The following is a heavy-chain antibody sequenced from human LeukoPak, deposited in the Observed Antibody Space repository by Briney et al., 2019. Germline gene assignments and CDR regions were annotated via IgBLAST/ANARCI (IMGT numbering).Heavy chain of an antibody. J-gene: IGHJ6*02. CDR1: GFTFSNAW. V-gene: IGHV3-15*01. D-gene: IGHD3/OR15-3a*01. Sequence: GGSLRLSCAASGFTFSNAWMSWVRQAPGKGLEWVGRIKSKTDGGTTDYAAPVKGRFTISRDDSKNTLYLQMNSLKTEDTAVYYCSGTWYYYYGMDVWGQGTTVTVSS. CDR3: SGTWYYYYGMDV. CDR2: IKSKTDGGTT.